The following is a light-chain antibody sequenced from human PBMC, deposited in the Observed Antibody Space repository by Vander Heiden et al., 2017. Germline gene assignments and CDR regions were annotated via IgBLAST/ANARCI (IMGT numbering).Light chain of an antibody. CDR2: AAS. J-gene: IGKJ4*01. V-gene: IGKV1-39*01. Sequence: IQMPQSPSSLSASVGDRVTITCRASESINRYLNWYQQKPGKAPRFLISAASNLESGVPSRFTGSGSGRDFTLTISSLQPEDFATYFCQQSYTTPLTFGGGTRVDLK. CDR3: QQSYTTPLT. CDR1: ESINRY.